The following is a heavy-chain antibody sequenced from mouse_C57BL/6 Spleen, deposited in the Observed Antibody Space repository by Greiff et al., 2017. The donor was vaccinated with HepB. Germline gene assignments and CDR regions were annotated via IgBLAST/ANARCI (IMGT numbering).Heavy chain of an antibody. CDR3: AHYYGSSYGFAY. D-gene: IGHD1-1*01. CDR1: GYTFTSYG. J-gene: IGHJ3*01. CDR2: IYPRSGNT. Sequence: VQGVESGAELARPGASVKLSCKASGYTFTSYGISWVKQRTGQGLEWIGEIYPRSGNTYYNEKFKGKATLTADKSSSTAYMELRSLTSEDSAVYFCAHYYGSSYGFAYWGQGTLVTVSA. V-gene: IGHV1-81*01.